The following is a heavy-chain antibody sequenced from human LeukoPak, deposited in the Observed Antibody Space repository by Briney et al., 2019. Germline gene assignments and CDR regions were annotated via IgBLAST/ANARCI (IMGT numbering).Heavy chain of an antibody. V-gene: IGHV1-2*02. Sequence: ASVKVSCKASGYTFTRYYMHWVRQAPGQGLEWMGWINPNSGGTNYAQKFQGSVTMTRDTSISTAYMELSRLRSDDTAVYYCAREGVGYSSGWYPGFDYWGQGTLVTVPS. CDR2: INPNSGGT. D-gene: IGHD6-19*01. J-gene: IGHJ4*02. CDR1: GYTFTRYY. CDR3: AREGVGYSSGWYPGFDY.